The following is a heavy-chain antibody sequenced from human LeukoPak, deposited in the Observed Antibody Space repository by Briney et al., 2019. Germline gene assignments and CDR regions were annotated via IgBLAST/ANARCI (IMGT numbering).Heavy chain of an antibody. J-gene: IGHJ4*02. CDR1: GGSISSYY. V-gene: IGHV4-59*01. CDR2: IYYSGST. CDR3: ARASYWTIFGVDLGSHYFDY. D-gene: IGHD3-3*01. Sequence: SETLSLTCTVSGGSISSYYWSWIRQPPGKGLEWIGYIYYSGSTNYNPSLKSRVTISVDTSKNQFSLKLSSVTAADTAVYYCARASYWTIFGVDLGSHYFDYWGQGTLVTVSS.